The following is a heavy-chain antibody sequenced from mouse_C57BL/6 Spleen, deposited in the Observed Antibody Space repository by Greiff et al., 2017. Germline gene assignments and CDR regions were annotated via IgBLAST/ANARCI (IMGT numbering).Heavy chain of an antibody. CDR3: ARIEGGSSRYYCDY. V-gene: IGHV8-8*01. J-gene: IGHJ2*01. CDR2: IWWDDDK. D-gene: IGHD1-1*01. Sequence: QVTLKVSGPGILQPSQTLSLTCSFSGFSLSTFGMGVVGIRQPSGKGLEWLAPIWWDDDKSYNPALKSRLPISKDTSKNQVFLQNANVDTADTAKYYCARIEGGSSRYYCDYWGQGTTLTVSS. CDR1: GFSLSTFGMG.